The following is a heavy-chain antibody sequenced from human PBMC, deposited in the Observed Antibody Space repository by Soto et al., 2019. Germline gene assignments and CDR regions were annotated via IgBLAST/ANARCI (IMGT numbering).Heavy chain of an antibody. CDR1: GFTFSSYG. D-gene: IGHD5-18*01. Sequence: GGSLRLSCAASGFTFSSYGMHWVRQAPGKGLEWVAVIWYDGSNKYYADSVKGRFTISRDNSKNTLYLQMNSLRAEDTAVYYCARVSGYSYGYGDYWGQGTLVTVSS. CDR3: ARVSGYSYGYGDY. V-gene: IGHV3-33*01. J-gene: IGHJ4*02. CDR2: IWYDGSNK.